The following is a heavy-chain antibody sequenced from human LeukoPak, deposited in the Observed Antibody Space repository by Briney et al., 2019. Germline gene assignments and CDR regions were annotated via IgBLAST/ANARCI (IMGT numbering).Heavy chain of an antibody. Sequence: SETLSLTCIVSGVSISSYYWSWIRQPPGKGLEWIGSIYYSGSTYYNPSLKSRVTISVDTSKNQFSLKLSSVTAADTAVYYCARHTYYYDSSGYYFWSYFDYWGQGTLVTVSS. J-gene: IGHJ4*02. V-gene: IGHV4-59*05. D-gene: IGHD3-22*01. CDR2: IYYSGST. CDR1: GVSISSYY. CDR3: ARHTYYYDSSGYYFWSYFDY.